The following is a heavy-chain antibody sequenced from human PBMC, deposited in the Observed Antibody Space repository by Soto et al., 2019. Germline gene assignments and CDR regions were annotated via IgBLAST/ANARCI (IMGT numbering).Heavy chain of an antibody. CDR1: GGTFISYA. CDR2: IIPIFGTA. V-gene: IGHV1-69*13. CDR3: ASDPNAGYSSGWTGPFDY. D-gene: IGHD6-19*01. Sequence: SVKVSCKASGGTFISYAISWVLQAPGLGLDWMGEIIPIFGTANYAKKFQGRVTITADESTSTAYMELSSLRSEDTAVYYCASDPNAGYSSGWTGPFDYWGQGTLVTSPQ. J-gene: IGHJ4*02.